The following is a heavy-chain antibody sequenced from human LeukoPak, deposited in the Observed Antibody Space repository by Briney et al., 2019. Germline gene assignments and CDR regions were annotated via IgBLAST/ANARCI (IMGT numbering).Heavy chain of an antibody. Sequence: SETLSLTCTVSGGSISSYYWSWIRQPPGKGLEWIGYIYYSGGTNYNPSLKSRVTISVDTSKNQFSLKLSSVTAADTAVYYCARGVSINGYSSSWYYPDAFDIWGQGTMVTVSS. J-gene: IGHJ3*02. CDR1: GGSISSYY. D-gene: IGHD6-13*01. CDR2: IYYSGGT. CDR3: ARGVSINGYSSSWYYPDAFDI. V-gene: IGHV4-59*08.